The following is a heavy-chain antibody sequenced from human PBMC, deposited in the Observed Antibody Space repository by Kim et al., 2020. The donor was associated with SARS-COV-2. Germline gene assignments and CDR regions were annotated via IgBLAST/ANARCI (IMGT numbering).Heavy chain of an antibody. Sequence: GGSLRLSCAASGFTFSSFGMSWVRQAPGKGLEWVSAIRNSADATNYADSVKGRFTISRDSSKNTLFLQMNSLRADDTAVYYCAKIRGKVGNASQFNFDSWGQGTRVTVSS. J-gene: IGHJ4*02. CDR3: AKIRGKVGNASQFNFDS. D-gene: IGHD2-2*01. V-gene: IGHV3-23*01. CDR2: IRNSADAT. CDR1: GFTFSSFG.